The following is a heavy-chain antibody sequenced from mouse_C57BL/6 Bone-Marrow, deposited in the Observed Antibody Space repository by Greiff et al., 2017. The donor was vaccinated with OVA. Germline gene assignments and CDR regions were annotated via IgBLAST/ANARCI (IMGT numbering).Heavy chain of an antibody. V-gene: IGHV1-61*01. CDR1: GYTFTSYW. D-gene: IGHD1-1*01. CDR2: IYPSDSET. J-gene: IGHJ2*01. CDR3: ARSPYGSSYGYFDY. Sequence: QVQLKQPGAELVRPGSSVKLSCKASGYTFTSYWMDWVKQRPGQGLEWIGNIYPSDSETHYNQKFKDKATLTVDKSSSTAYMQLSSLTSEDSAVYYCARSPYGSSYGYFDYWGQGTTLTVSS.